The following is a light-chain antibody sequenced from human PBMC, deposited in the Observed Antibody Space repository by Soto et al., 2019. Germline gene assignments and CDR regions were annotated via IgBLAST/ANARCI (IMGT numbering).Light chain of an antibody. Sequence: QSVLTQPPSVSGSPGQSVAISCTGTGSDIGTYNRVSWYQQPPGTAPKLMIYDVSDRPSGVPDRFSGSKSGNTASLTISGLQAEDEADYSCSSYTSSSTYVFGTGTKGTAL. CDR3: SSYTSSSTYV. CDR1: GSDIGTYNR. CDR2: DVS. J-gene: IGLJ1*01. V-gene: IGLV2-18*02.